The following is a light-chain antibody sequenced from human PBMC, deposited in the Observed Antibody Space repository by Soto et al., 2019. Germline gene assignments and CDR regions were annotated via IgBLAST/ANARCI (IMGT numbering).Light chain of an antibody. J-gene: IGKJ1*01. CDR3: LQRGGWPWT. V-gene: IGKV3-11*01. CDR2: DAS. Sequence: EIVLTQSPATLSLSPGERATLSCSASQSVSSYLAWYQQKPGQAPRLLIYDASNRATDTPARFSGRGPGTALPLATSSLGQKNFAVYYCLQRGGWPWTFGQGTRVEIK. CDR1: QSVSSY.